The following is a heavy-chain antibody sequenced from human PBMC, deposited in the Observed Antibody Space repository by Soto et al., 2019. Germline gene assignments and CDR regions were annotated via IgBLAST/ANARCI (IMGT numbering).Heavy chain of an antibody. J-gene: IGHJ4*02. D-gene: IGHD1-20*01. CDR1: GGSISSGDYY. CDR2: IYYSGST. Sequence: PSETRSLTCIVSGGSISSGDYYWSWIRQPPGKGLEWIGYIYYSGSTYYNPSLKSRVTISVDTSKNQFSLKLSSVTAADTAVYYSAGLYGNNFHFDYWGQGTLVTVSS. CDR3: AGLYGNNFHFDY. V-gene: IGHV4-30-4*01.